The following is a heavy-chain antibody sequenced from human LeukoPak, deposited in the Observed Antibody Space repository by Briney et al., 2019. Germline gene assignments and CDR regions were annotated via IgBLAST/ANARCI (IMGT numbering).Heavy chain of an antibody. CDR2: ISGNGGST. CDR1: GFTFSSYA. V-gene: IGHV3-23*01. J-gene: IGHJ4*02. D-gene: IGHD3-3*01. CDR3: AKDGKEWLLFPYYFDY. Sequence: PGGSLRLSCAASGFTFSSYAMSWVRQAPGKGLEWVSAISGNGGSTFYTDSVKGRFTISRDNSKKTLFLQMNSLRAEDTAVYYCAKDGKEWLLFPYYFDYWGQGTLVAVSS.